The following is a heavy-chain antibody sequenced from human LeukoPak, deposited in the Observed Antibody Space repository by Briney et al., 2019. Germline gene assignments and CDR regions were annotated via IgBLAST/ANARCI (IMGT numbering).Heavy chain of an antibody. J-gene: IGHJ4*02. V-gene: IGHV1-18*01. CDR3: ARDKNWDLEY. CDR2: ISTYSGNT. D-gene: IGHD7-27*01. CDR1: GYTFTSNV. Sequence: ASVKVSCKTSGYTFTSNVISWMRQAPGQGLEWVGWISTYSGNTNYAQNLQGRVTMTTDTSTSTAYMELRSLRSDDTAVYYCARDKNWDLEYWGQGTLVTVSS.